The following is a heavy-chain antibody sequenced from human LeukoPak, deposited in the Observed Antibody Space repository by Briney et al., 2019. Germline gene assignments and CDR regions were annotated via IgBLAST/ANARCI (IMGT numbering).Heavy chain of an antibody. CDR3: ARANDRYYYYGMDV. Sequence: NPSQTLSLTCAVSGGSISSGGYSWSWIRQPPGKGLEWIGYIYHSGSTYYNPSLKSRVTISVDRSKNQFSLKLSSVTAADTAVYYCARANDRYYYYGMDVWGQGTTVIVSS. CDR2: IYHSGST. D-gene: IGHD3-16*01. J-gene: IGHJ6*02. CDR1: GGSISSGGYS. V-gene: IGHV4-30-2*01.